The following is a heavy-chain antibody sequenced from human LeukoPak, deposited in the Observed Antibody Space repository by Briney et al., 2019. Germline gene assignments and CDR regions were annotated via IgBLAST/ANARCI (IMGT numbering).Heavy chain of an antibody. CDR1: GYTFTGYY. J-gene: IGHJ5*02. CDR3: ARVPLGYCSSTSCYWAFNLFHP. V-gene: IGHV1-2*02. Sequence: ASVKVSCKASGYTFTGYYMHWVRQAPGQGLEWMGWINANSGGTNYAQKVKGRVTMTRDTSISTAYMELSRLRSDDTAVYYCARVPLGYCSSTSCYWAFNLFHPWGQGTLVTVSS. D-gene: IGHD2-2*01. CDR2: INANSGGT.